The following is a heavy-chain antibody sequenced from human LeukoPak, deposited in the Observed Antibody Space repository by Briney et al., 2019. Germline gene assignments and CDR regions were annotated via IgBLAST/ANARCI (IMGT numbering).Heavy chain of an antibody. D-gene: IGHD5-12*01. J-gene: IGHJ5*02. V-gene: IGHV4-4*07. CDR3: ARDMAWLRLTGWFDP. CDR2: IYTSGST. Sequence: SETLSLTCTVSGGSISSYYWSWIRQPAGKGLEWIGRIYTSGSTNYNPSLKSRVTMSVDTSKNQFSLKLSSVTAADTAVYYCARDMAWLRLTGWFDPWGHGTLVTVSS. CDR1: GGSISSYY.